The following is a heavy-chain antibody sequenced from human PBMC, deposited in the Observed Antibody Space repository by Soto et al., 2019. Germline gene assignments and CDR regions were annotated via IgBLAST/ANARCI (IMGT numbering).Heavy chain of an antibody. CDR2: IYYSGST. V-gene: IGHV4-39*01. CDR1: GGSISSSSYY. D-gene: IGHD6-13*01. CDR3: AGTWDIAAAEAASYGMDV. J-gene: IGHJ6*02. Sequence: SETLSLTCTVSGGSISSSSYYWGWIRQPPGKGLEWIGSIYYSGSTYYNPSLKSRVTISVDTSKNQFSLKLSSVTAADTAVYYCAGTWDIAAAEAASYGMDVWGQGTTVTVSS.